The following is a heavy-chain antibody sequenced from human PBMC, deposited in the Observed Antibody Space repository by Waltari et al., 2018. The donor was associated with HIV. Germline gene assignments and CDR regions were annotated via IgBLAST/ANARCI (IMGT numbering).Heavy chain of an antibody. D-gene: IGHD3-10*01. CDR2: INQAGTER. J-gene: IGHJ4*02. CDR3: ATTHGSGDYDNDFDY. V-gene: IGHV3-7*01. Sequence: EVRLVESGGGWVQPGGSLTLTCETSGFTFLFVGLSWGRQAPGKGLVWVANINQAGTERHYVDSVRGRFTISRDNGKRSSFLQMNSLTVEDTAVYYCATTHGSGDYDNDFDYWGQGTLV. CDR1: GFTFLFVG.